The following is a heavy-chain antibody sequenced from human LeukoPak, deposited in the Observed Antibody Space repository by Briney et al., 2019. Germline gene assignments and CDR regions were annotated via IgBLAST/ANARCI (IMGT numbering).Heavy chain of an antibody. CDR1: GYTLTELS. CDR2: FDPEDGET. Sequence: ASVKVSCKVSGYTLTELSMHWVRQAPGKGLERMGGFDPEDGETICAQKFQGRVTMTQDTSTYTAYMELSSLRSEDTAVYYCATSKRHYYDSSGYYYGYWGQGTLVTVSS. D-gene: IGHD3-22*01. CDR3: ATSKRHYYDSSGYYYGY. V-gene: IGHV1-24*01. J-gene: IGHJ4*02.